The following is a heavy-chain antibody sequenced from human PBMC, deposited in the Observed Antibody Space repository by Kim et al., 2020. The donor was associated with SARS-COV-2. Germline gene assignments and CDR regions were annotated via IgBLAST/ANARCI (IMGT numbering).Heavy chain of an antibody. CDR2: IYYSGST. CDR1: GGSISSGGYY. V-gene: IGHV4-31*03. D-gene: IGHD4-17*01. J-gene: IGHJ4*02. CDR3: ARGTDYGGNSPVDY. Sequence: SETLSLTCTVSGGSISSGGYYWSWIRQHPGKGLEWIGYIYYSGSTYYNPSLKSRVTISVDTSKNQFSLKLSSVTAADTAVYYCARGTDYGGNSPVDYWGQGTLVTVSS.